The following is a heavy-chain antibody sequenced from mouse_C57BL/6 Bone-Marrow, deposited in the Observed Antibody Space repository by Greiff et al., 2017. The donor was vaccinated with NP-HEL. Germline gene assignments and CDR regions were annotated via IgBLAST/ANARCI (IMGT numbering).Heavy chain of an antibody. J-gene: IGHJ3*01. CDR1: GFTFSSYG. CDR3: ARPSHFTY. V-gene: IGHV5-6*01. CDR2: ISRGGSYT. Sequence: EVQVVESGGDLVKPGGSLKLSCAALGFTFSSYGMSWVRQTPDKRLEWVATISRGGSYTYFPDSVKGRLTISIDNAKTTLYPQMRSLKSKDAAMYYCARPSHFTYWSQGTLVTVSA.